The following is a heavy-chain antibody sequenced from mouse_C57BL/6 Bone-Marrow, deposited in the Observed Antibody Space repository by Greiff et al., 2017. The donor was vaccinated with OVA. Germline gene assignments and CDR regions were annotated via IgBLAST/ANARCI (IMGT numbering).Heavy chain of an antibody. CDR2: IYPRDGST. V-gene: IGHV1-85*01. D-gene: IGHD1-1*01. CDR3: ARKDYGSSGGFAY. CDR1: GYTFTSYD. Sequence: VQLQQSGPELVKPGASVKLSCKASGYTFTSYDINWVKQRPGQGLEWIGWIYPRDGSTKYNEKFKGKATLTVDTSSSTAYRELHSLTSEDSAVYFCARKDYGSSGGFAYWGKGTLVTVSA. J-gene: IGHJ3*01.